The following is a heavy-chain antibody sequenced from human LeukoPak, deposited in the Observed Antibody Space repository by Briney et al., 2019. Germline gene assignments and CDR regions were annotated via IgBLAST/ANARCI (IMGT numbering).Heavy chain of an antibody. D-gene: IGHD1-26*01. CDR3: ARFSVGGTYYTNC. Sequence: GESLKISCQGSVYSFTSTWIGWVRQMPGKGLEWMGIIYPGDSDTRYSPSFQGQVTISADKSIRTGYLQWSSLKASDTAKYYCARFSVGGTYYTNCWGQGTLVSVSS. V-gene: IGHV5-51*01. J-gene: IGHJ4*02. CDR1: VYSFTSTW. CDR2: IYPGDSDT.